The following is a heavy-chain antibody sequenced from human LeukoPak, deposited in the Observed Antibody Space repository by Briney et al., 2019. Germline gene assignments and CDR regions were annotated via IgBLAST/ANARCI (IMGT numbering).Heavy chain of an antibody. D-gene: IGHD2-15*01. Sequence: GASVKVSCKASGYTFTSYYMHWVRQAPGQGLEWMGIINPSGGSTSYAQKFQGRVTMTRDTTTSTVYMELSSLRSEDTAVYYCARVALRQKTFDYWGQGTLVTVSS. V-gene: IGHV1-46*01. CDR2: INPSGGST. CDR3: ARVALRQKTFDY. J-gene: IGHJ4*02. CDR1: GYTFTSYY.